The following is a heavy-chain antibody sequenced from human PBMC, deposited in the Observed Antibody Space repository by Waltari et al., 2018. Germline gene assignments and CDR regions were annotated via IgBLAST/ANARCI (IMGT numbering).Heavy chain of an antibody. CDR3: AREGDYGSYFEF. D-gene: IGHD4-17*01. CDR2: INPHSGAT. Sequence: QAHLVLSGAELKKPGASVKVSCKASGYTFNAFYIHWVRQAPGQGPEWLGWINPHSGATRYGRQFQGRVTLTADRAIDTAYMELNSLKSDDTAMYYCAREGDYGSYFEFGGQGTLVTVSS. CDR1: GYTFNAFY. J-gene: IGHJ4*02. V-gene: IGHV1-2*02.